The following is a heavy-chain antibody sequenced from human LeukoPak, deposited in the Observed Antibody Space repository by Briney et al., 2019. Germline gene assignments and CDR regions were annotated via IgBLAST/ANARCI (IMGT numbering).Heavy chain of an antibody. CDR3: AKDLAVAGDLYYFDY. D-gene: IGHD6-19*01. V-gene: IGHV3-30*18. CDR2: ISYDGSNK. CDR1: GFTFSSYG. J-gene: IGHJ4*02. Sequence: SGGSLRLSCAASGFTFSSYGMHWVRQAPGKGLEWVAVISYDGSNKYYADSVKGRFTISRDNSKNTLYLQMNSLRADDTAVYYCAKDLAVAGDLYYFDYWGQGTLVTVSS.